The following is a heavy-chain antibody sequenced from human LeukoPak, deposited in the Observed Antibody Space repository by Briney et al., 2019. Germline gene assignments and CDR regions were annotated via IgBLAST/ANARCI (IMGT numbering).Heavy chain of an antibody. CDR2: INPNSGGT. Sequence: GASVKVSCKASGYTFTGYYMHWVRQAPGQGLEWMGWINPNSGGTNYAQKFQGRVTMTRDTSISTAYMELSRLRSEDTAVYYCARCASTVVTRYYFDYWGQGTLVTVSS. CDR3: ARCASTVVTRYYFDY. J-gene: IGHJ4*02. D-gene: IGHD4-23*01. V-gene: IGHV1-2*02. CDR1: GYTFTGYY.